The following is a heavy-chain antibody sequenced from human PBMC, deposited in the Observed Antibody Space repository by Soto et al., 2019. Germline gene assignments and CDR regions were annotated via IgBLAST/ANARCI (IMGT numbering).Heavy chain of an antibody. CDR1: GGSFSGYY. CDR2: INHSGST. D-gene: IGHD6-6*01. Sequence: SETLSLTCAVYGGSFSGYYWSWIRQPPGKGLEWIGEINHSGSTNYNPSLKSRVTISVDTSKNQFSLKLSSVTAADTAVYYCARLDYYYYYMDVWGKGTTVTVSS. J-gene: IGHJ6*03. CDR3: ARLDYYYYYMDV. V-gene: IGHV4-34*01.